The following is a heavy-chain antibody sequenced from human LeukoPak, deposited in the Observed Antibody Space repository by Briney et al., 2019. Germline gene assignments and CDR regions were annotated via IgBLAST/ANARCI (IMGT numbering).Heavy chain of an antibody. CDR2: VRFDGNNK. CDR1: GFKFASFG. V-gene: IGHV3-30*02. J-gene: IGHJ3*01. D-gene: IGHD6-13*01. CDR3: AKVRLLLSSWDDVFER. Sequence: QSGGSLRLPCAASGFKFASFGMHWVPQAPGKGLEGVASVRFDGNNKYYADSVKGRFPISRDNSKNTLYLQMDGLRREDRRIYYCAKVRLLLSSWDDVFERWGQGTMVTVS.